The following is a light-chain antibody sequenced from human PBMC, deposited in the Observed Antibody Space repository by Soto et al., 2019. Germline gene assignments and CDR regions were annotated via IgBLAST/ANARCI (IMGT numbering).Light chain of an antibody. J-gene: IGLJ1*01. CDR2: EVN. CDR3: SSFKGTNSFV. V-gene: IGLV2-8*01. Sequence: QSALTQPPSASGSPGQSVAISCTGTSSDVGGYNYVSWYQQHPGKAPKLMIYEVNKRPSGVPDRFSGSKSGNTASLTVSGLQAEDEADYCCSSFKGTNSFVFGTGTKVTV. CDR1: SSDVGGYNY.